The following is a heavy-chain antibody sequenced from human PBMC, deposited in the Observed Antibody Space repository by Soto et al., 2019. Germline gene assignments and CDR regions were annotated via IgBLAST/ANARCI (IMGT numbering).Heavy chain of an antibody. D-gene: IGHD3-22*01. CDR3: ARALSSYYYDSSGTFDP. Sequence: QVQLQESGPGLVKPSGTLSLTCAVSGGSISSSNWWSWVRQPPGKGLEWIGEIYHSGSTNYNPSLKSRVTISVDQSQNQLPLKLSSVTAADTAVYYCARALSSYYYDSSGTFDPWGQGTLVTVSS. CDR1: GGSISSSNW. CDR2: IYHSGST. J-gene: IGHJ5*02. V-gene: IGHV4-4*02.